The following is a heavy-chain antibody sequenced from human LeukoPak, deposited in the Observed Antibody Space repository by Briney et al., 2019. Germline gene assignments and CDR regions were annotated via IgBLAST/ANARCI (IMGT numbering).Heavy chain of an antibody. CDR1: GGSFSAYY. CDR2: INHRGDT. CDR3: ARSPTISETGYFDY. D-gene: IGHD1-1*01. V-gene: IGHV4-34*01. J-gene: IGHJ4*03. Sequence: PSETLSLTCAVYGGSFSAYYWSWIRQSPGKGLEWIAEINHRGDTNYNPSVKSRVSISVDTSKNQFSLKVTSLTAADTAAYYCARSPTISETGYFDYWGQGTLVTVSS.